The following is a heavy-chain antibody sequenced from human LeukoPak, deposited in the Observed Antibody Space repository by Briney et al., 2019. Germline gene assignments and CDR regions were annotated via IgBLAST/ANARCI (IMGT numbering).Heavy chain of an antibody. D-gene: IGHD3-10*01. CDR3: AKATLGVMDV. CDR2: ISWNSGSI. CDR1: GFTFDDYA. J-gene: IGHJ6*02. V-gene: IGHV3-9*01. Sequence: PGGSLRLSCAASGFTFDDYAMHWVRQAPGKGLEWVSGISWNSGSIGYADSVKGRFTISRDNAKNSLYLQMNSLSAEDTALYYCAKATLGVMDVWGQGTTVTVSS.